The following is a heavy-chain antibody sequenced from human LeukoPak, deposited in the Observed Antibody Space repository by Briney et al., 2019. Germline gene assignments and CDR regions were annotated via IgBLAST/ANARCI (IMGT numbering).Heavy chain of an antibody. Sequence: GGSLRLSCAASGFTFSNYGMNWVRQAPGKGLEWVSTISGRSDSTYYADSVKGRFTISRDNSKDTLYLQLNFLRAEDTAVYYCAKASGYYYDSSGYYLGAFDIWGPGTMVTVSS. CDR3: AKASGYYYDSSGYYLGAFDI. V-gene: IGHV3-23*01. J-gene: IGHJ3*02. CDR2: ISGRSDST. D-gene: IGHD3-22*01. CDR1: GFTFSNYG.